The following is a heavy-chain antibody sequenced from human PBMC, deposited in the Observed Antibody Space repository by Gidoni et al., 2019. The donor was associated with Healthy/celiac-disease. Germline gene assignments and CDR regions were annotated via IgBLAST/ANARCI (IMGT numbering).Heavy chain of an antibody. Sequence: HVQLQESGPGLVKPSKPLSLTCTVSGGSISSYYWSWIRQPPGKGLEWIGYIYYSGSTNYNPSLKSRVTISVDTSKNQFSLKLSSVTAADTAVYYCARYGSSWGEAFDIWGQGTMVTVSS. CDR2: IYYSGST. D-gene: IGHD6-13*01. J-gene: IGHJ3*02. CDR3: ARYGSSWGEAFDI. CDR1: GGSISSYY. V-gene: IGHV4-59*01.